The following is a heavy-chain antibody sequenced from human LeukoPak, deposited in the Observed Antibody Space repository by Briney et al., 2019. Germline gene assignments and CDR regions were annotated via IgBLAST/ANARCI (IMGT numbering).Heavy chain of an antibody. D-gene: IGHD6-19*01. J-gene: IGHJ4*02. Sequence: GGSLRLSCAASGFTFSSYGMHWVRQAPGKGLEWVAVISYDGFNPYYADSVKGRFTISRDNSENTLWLQMNSLRAEDTAVYYCAKVKEMYSSGSYYFDYWGQGTLVTVSS. CDR1: GFTFSSYG. CDR3: AKVKEMYSSGSYYFDY. V-gene: IGHV3-30*18. CDR2: ISYDGFNP.